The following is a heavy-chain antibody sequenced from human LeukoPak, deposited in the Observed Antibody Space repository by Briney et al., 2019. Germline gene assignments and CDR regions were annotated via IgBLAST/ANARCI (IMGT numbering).Heavy chain of an antibody. CDR3: ARDGTPFDF. J-gene: IGHJ4*02. CDR1: GFTFSSYW. CDR2: TKQDGSEK. Sequence: GGSLRLSCAASGFTFSSYWMSWVRQAPGKGLEWVANTKQDGSEKYYVDSVKGRFTISRDNAKKSLFLQMDSLRADDTAVFYCARDGTPFDFWGQGTLVTVSS. V-gene: IGHV3-7*01.